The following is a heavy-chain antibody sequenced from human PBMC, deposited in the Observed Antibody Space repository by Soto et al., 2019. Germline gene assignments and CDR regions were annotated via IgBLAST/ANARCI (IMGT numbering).Heavy chain of an antibody. CDR3: ARALKGHSGYSH. Sequence: GGSLRLYCAASGFTVSSNYMSWVRQAPGKGLEWVSVIYSGGSTYYADSVKGRFTISRDNSKNTLYPQMNSLRAEDTAVYYCARALKGHSGYSHWGQGTLVTVSS. CDR1: GFTVSSNY. J-gene: IGHJ4*02. V-gene: IGHV3-53*01. D-gene: IGHD3-22*01. CDR2: IYSGGST.